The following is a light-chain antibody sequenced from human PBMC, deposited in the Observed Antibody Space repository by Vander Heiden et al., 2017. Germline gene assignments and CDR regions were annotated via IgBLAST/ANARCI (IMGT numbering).Light chain of an antibody. CDR3: RQALQTPYT. CDR2: LGS. Sequence: DIVMTQSPLSLTVTPGEPASISCRSSQSLLHSNGYNYLDWYLQKPGQSPQLLIYLGSNRASGVPDRFSGSGSGTDFTLKISRVEAEDVGVYYCRQALQTPYTFGQGTKLEIK. V-gene: IGKV2-28*01. J-gene: IGKJ2*01. CDR1: QSLLHSNGYNY.